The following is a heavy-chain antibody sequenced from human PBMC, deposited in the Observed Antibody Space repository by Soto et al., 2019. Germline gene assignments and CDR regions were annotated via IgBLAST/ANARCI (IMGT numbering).Heavy chain of an antibody. V-gene: IGHV3-33*01. CDR1: GSIFRGYG. D-gene: IGHD1-7*01. Sequence: QEHLVESGGGVVQPGTSLRLSCAASGSIFRGYGMHWVRQAPGKGLEWVAVIWYDGSNKYYADSVKGRFTISRDNSKNMLYLQMDSLRDEDTAVYYCARDGIGGTVFRGFCDYWGQGTLVTISS. CDR3: ARDGIGGTVFRGFCDY. CDR2: IWYDGSNK. J-gene: IGHJ4*02.